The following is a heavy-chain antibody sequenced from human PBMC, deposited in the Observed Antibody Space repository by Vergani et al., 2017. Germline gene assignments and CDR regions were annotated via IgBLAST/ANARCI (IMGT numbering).Heavy chain of an antibody. CDR1: GGSISSYY. D-gene: IGHD2-15*01. Sequence: QVQLHESGPGLVKPSETLSLTCTVSGGSISSYYWSWIRQPAGKGLEWIGRIYTSGSTNYNPSLKSRVTMSVDTSKNQFSLKLSSVTAADTAVYYCARGWRPGAWTVVDYMDVWGKGTTVTVSS. CDR2: IYTSGST. CDR3: ARGWRPGAWTVVDYMDV. J-gene: IGHJ6*03. V-gene: IGHV4-4*07.